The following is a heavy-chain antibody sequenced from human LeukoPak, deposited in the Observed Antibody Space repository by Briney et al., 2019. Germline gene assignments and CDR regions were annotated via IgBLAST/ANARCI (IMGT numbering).Heavy chain of an antibody. D-gene: IGHD3-16*02. CDR3: ATPSYQVFSDAFDI. V-gene: IGHV3-9*01. CDR2: ISWNSGSI. Sequence: GGSLRLSCAASGFTFDDYAMHWVRQAPGKGLEWVSGISWNSGSIGYADSVKGRFTISRDNSKNTLYLQMNSLRAEDTAVYYCATPSYQVFSDAFDIWGQGTMVTVSS. J-gene: IGHJ3*02. CDR1: GFTFDDYA.